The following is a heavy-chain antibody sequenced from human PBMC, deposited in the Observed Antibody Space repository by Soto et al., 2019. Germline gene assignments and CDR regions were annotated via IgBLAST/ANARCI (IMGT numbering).Heavy chain of an antibody. V-gene: IGHV3-30*04. D-gene: IGHD3-16*02. CDR3: ARDFIVGAPDYFDY. Sequence: GGSGRLSGAAGGFTLSDYPMRWFRQAPGKGLEWVAVISYDGRGKYYVDSVKGRFTISRDDSKNTLYLQMNSLRVDDTAVYYCARDFIVGAPDYFDYWGQGT. J-gene: IGHJ4*02. CDR1: GFTLSDYP. CDR2: ISYDGRGK.